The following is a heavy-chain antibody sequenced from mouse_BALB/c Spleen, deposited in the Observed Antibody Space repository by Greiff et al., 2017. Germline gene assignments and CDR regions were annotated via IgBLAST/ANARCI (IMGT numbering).Heavy chain of an antibody. CDR1: GYAFSSSW. V-gene: IGHV1-82*01. J-gene: IGHJ4*01. CDR2: IYPGAGDT. CDR3: ARPTPSTGGAMDD. Sequence: VQLQQSGPELVKPGASVKISCKASGYAFSSSWMNWVKQRPGQGLEWIGRIYPGAGDTNYNGKFKGKATLTADKSSITAYMQLSSRTAVDSAVYFCARPTPSTGGAMDDWGQGTSVTVSS. D-gene: IGHD5-1*01.